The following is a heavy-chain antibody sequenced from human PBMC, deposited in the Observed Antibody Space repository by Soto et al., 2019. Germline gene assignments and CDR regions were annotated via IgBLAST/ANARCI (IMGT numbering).Heavy chain of an antibody. CDR2: IYYSGST. J-gene: IGHJ4*02. CDR1: GGSISSYY. V-gene: IGHV4-59*01. Sequence: SETLSLTCTVSGGSISSYYWSWIRQPPGKGLEWIGYIYYSGSTNYNPSLKSRVTISVDTSKNQFSLELSSVTAADTAVYYCARESSSRSFDYWGQGTLVTVSS. CDR3: ARESSSRSFDY.